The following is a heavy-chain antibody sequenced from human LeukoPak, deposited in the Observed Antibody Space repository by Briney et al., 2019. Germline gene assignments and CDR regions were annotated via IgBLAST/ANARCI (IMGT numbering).Heavy chain of an antibody. CDR1: GFTFSSYS. V-gene: IGHV3-21*04. D-gene: IGHD3-22*01. J-gene: IGHJ4*02. CDR3: AKDYLDSSGYSVY. CDR2: ISSSSSYI. Sequence: GGSLRLSCAASGFTFSSYSMNWVRQAPGKGLEWVSSISSSSSYIYYADSVKGRFTISRDNAKNSLYLQMNSLRAEDTALYYCAKDYLDSSGYSVYWGQGTLVTVSS.